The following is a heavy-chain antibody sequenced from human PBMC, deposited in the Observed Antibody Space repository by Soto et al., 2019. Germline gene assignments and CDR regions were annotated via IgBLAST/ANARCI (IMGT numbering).Heavy chain of an antibody. D-gene: IGHD3-10*01. CDR3: ARADYHMDV. Sequence: QVPLVESGGGVVQPGRSLRLSCVASGFTFSDYGMHWVRQAPGKGLEWVAVIWYDGSNKYYADSVKGRFTISRDNSKNSVYLQMNSLRAEDTAVYFCARADYHMDVWGKGTTVTVSS. CDR1: GFTFSDYG. J-gene: IGHJ6*03. V-gene: IGHV3-33*01. CDR2: IWYDGSNK.